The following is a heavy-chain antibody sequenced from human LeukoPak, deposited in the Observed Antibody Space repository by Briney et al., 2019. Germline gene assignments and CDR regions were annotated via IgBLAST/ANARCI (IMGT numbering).Heavy chain of an antibody. D-gene: IGHD4-17*01. CDR1: GITISSYT. CDR3: AKFMSYGDYDGDYYYYMDV. J-gene: IGHJ6*03. CDR2: NRDSGGST. V-gene: IGHV3-23*01. Sequence: GASLRLSCAASGITISSYTMSWGRPAPRKGLEWVSTNRDSGGSTYYADSVKGQFTISRDNSKNTLYLQMNSLRAEDTAVYYCAKFMSYGDYDGDYYYYMDVWGKGTTVTVSS.